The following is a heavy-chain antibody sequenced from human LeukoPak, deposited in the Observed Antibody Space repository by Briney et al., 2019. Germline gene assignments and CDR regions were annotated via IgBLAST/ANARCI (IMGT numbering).Heavy chain of an antibody. J-gene: IGHJ3*02. CDR3: AKDLCPGGDDSTRGACDI. CDR2: ISGSGGST. V-gene: IGHV3-23*01. CDR1: GFTFSSYA. D-gene: IGHD3-22*01. Sequence: GGSLRLSCAASGFTFSSYAMSWVRQAPGKGLEWVSSISGSGGSTYYADSVKGRFTISRDNSKSTLYLQMNSLRAEDTAVYYCAKDLCPGGDDSTRGACDIWGQGTMVTVSS.